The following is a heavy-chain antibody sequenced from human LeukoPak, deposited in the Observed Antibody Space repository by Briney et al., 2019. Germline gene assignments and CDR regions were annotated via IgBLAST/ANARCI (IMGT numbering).Heavy chain of an antibody. Sequence: SETLSLTCTVSGGSISSSSYYWGWIRQPPGRGLGWIGSIYYSGSTYYNPSLKSRVTISVDTSKNQFSLHLSSVTAADTAVYFCARDEGSSYPFDYWGQGTLVTVSS. J-gene: IGHJ4*02. CDR3: ARDEGSSYPFDY. D-gene: IGHD2-2*01. CDR1: GGSISSSSYY. CDR2: IYYSGST. V-gene: IGHV4-39*07.